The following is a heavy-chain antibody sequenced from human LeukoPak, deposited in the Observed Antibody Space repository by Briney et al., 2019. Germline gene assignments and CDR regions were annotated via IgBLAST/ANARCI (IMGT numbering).Heavy chain of an antibody. D-gene: IGHD3-10*01. CDR2: INHSGST. J-gene: IGHJ4*02. Sequence: SETLSLTCSVSGGSIGRGSYYWGWIRQSPGKGLEWIGEINHSGSTNYNPSLKSRVTISVDTSKNQFSLKLSSVTAADTAVYYCARGPSGRGRYYYGSGSYHDYWGQGTLVTVSS. V-gene: IGHV4-39*07. CDR1: GGSIGRGSYY. CDR3: ARGPSGRGRYYYGSGSYHDY.